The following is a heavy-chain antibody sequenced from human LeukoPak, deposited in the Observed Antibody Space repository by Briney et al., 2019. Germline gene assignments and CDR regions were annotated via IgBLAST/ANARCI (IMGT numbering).Heavy chain of an antibody. D-gene: IGHD3-10*01. Sequence: GGSLRLSCAASGFTFSSYWMSWVRQAPGKGLEWVANIKQDGSEKYYVDSVKGRFTISRDNAKNSLYLQMNSLRAEDTAVYYCASSNYYGSGGYYYYMDVWGKGTTVTISS. CDR2: IKQDGSEK. V-gene: IGHV3-7*01. CDR1: GFTFSSYW. CDR3: ASSNYYGSGGYYYYMDV. J-gene: IGHJ6*03.